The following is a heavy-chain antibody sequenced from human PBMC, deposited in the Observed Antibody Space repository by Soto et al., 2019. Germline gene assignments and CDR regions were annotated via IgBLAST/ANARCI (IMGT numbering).Heavy chain of an antibody. CDR3: ATGTHGMDV. CDR2: FDPEGET. J-gene: IGHJ6*02. D-gene: IGHD1-7*01. CDR1: GYTLTELS. Sequence: QVQLVQSGAEVKKPGASVKVSCKVSGYTLTELSMHWVRQAPGKGIELMGGFDPEGETVYAQKFQGRVTMTEDTSTDKAYMELSSFRSEAKAVFYCATGTHGMDVWGQGTTVTVSS. V-gene: IGHV1-24*01.